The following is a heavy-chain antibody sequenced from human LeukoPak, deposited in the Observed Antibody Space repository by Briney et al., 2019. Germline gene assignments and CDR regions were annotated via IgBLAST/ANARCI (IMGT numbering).Heavy chain of an antibody. J-gene: IGHJ4*02. CDR3: ARVTYDYVWGSYRTPFDN. D-gene: IGHD3-16*02. CDR1: GFTFSSYE. V-gene: IGHV3-48*03. CDR2: ISSSGSTI. Sequence: PGGSLRLSCAASGFTFSSYEMNWVRQAPGRGLEWVSYISSSGSTIYYADSVKGRFTISRDNAKNSLYLQMNSLRAEDTAVYYCARVTYDYVWGSYRTPFDNWGQGTLVTVSS.